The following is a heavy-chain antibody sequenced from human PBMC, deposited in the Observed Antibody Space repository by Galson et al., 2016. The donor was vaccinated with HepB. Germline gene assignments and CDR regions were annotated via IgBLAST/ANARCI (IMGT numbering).Heavy chain of an antibody. CDR2: ISVFNGDT. D-gene: IGHD1-14*01. CDR1: GYVFSNFG. Sequence: SVKVSCKGSGYVFSNFGITWVRQAPGQRLEWMGMISVFNGDTNYAQKFQGRVSMTTDSSANTAYMDLGSLRSDDTAVYYCARALPGNLRASGVWGQGTLVSVSS. CDR3: ARALPGNLRASGV. V-gene: IGHV1-18*01. J-gene: IGHJ3*01.